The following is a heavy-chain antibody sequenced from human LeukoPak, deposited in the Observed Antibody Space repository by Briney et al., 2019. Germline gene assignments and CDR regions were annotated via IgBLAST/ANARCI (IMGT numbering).Heavy chain of an antibody. D-gene: IGHD6-13*01. V-gene: IGHV1-2*02. J-gene: IGHJ5*02. CDR2: INPNSGGT. CDR1: GYTFTGYY. CDR3: ARDRHRYIAAAGLNWFDP. Sequence: ASVKVSCKASGYTFTGYYMHWVRQAPGQGLEWMGWINPNSGGTNYAQKFQGRVTMTRDTSISTAYMELSRLRSDDTAVYYCARDRHRYIAAAGLNWFDPRGQGTLVTVSS.